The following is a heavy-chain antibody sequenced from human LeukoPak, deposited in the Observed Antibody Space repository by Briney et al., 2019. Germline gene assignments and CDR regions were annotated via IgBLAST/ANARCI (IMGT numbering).Heavy chain of an antibody. J-gene: IGHJ4*02. D-gene: IGHD1-14*01. Sequence: PRGSLRLSWAASGFTLSSYVIHWVRQAPGKGLEWVAFIRYYGSNKYYAHSVKGRFTISRDNSKHTLYLQMNSLRAEDTAVYYCANAPTSLTWDEHYFDYWGQGTLVTVSS. CDR1: GFTLSSYV. CDR3: ANAPTSLTWDEHYFDY. CDR2: IRYYGSNK. V-gene: IGHV3-30*02.